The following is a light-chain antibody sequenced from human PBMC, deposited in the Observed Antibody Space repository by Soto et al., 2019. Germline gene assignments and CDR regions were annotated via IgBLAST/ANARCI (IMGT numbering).Light chain of an antibody. CDR1: QSVSSSF. Sequence: ESVLTQSPGTLSLSPGERATLSCRASQSVSSSFLAWYQLKPGQAPRLLSYGASSRATGIPDRFSGSGSGTDFTLTISRLEPEDFAVYYCQQYDSSPWTFDQGTKVEIK. V-gene: IGKV3-20*01. J-gene: IGKJ1*01. CDR3: QQYDSSPWT. CDR2: GAS.